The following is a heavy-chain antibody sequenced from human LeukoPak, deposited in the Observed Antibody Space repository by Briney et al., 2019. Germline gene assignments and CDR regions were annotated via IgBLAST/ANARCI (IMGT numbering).Heavy chain of an antibody. CDR1: GVSISSGGYS. CDR3: AGVVRTFSGMDA. CDR2: IYHSGST. J-gene: IGHJ6*02. D-gene: IGHD2/OR15-2a*01. V-gene: IGHV4-30-2*01. Sequence: PSETLSLTCAVSGVSISSGGYSWSWIRQPPGKGLEWIGYIYHSGSTYYNPSLKSRVTISVDRSKNQFSLKLSSVTAADTAVYYCAGVVRTFSGMDAWGQGTTVTVSS.